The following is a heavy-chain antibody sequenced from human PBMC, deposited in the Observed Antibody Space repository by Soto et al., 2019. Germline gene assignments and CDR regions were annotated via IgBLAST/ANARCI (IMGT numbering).Heavy chain of an antibody. CDR2: IPVSGDTT. Sequence: GGSLRLSCAASGFTFSDYAISWVRQAPWKGLEWVSAIPVSGDTTYYADSVKGRFTISRDNSKNTLFLQMNGLRVEDTAVYHCAKVIFPTAVNEAMDVWGQGTTVTVSS. J-gene: IGHJ6*02. V-gene: IGHV3-23*01. D-gene: IGHD2-2*01. CDR1: GFTFSDYA. CDR3: AKVIFPTAVNEAMDV.